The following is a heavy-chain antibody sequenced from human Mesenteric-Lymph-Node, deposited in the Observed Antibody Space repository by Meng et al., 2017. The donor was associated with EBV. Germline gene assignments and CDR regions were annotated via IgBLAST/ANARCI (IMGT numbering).Heavy chain of an antibody. Sequence: QGQLQESGPGLVKPPHPLSLTCVVSGASISRTNYYWSWIRQPPGKALEWIGYISNNGTTYYNPSLASRVTISLDTSKNHFSLKLRSVSAADTAVYYCARVPLVRYSGYDYFDYWGQGTLVTVSS. CDR1: GASISRTNYY. J-gene: IGHJ4*02. CDR3: ARVPLVRYSGYDYFDY. V-gene: IGHV4-30-4*01. D-gene: IGHD5-12*01. CDR2: ISNNGTT.